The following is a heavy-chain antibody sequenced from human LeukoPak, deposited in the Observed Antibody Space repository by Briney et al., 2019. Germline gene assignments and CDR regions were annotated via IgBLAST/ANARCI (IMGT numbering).Heavy chain of an antibody. J-gene: IGHJ6*03. CDR2: ISNSSSYI. D-gene: IGHD1-26*01. V-gene: IGHV3-21*01. CDR3: ARGIVGATRYYYYYMDV. CDR1: GFTFSSYS. Sequence: PGGSLRLSCAASGFTFSSYSMNWVRQAPGKGLEWVSSISNSSSYIYYADSVKGRFTISRDNAKNSLYLQMNSLRAEDTAVYYCARGIVGATRYYYYYMDVWGKGTTVTVS.